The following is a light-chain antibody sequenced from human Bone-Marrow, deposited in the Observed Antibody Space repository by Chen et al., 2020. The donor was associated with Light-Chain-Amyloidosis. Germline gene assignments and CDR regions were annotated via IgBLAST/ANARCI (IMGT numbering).Light chain of an antibody. CDR1: NIGSTS. Sequence: SYVLTQPSSVSVAPGQTATIACGGNNIGSTSVHWYQQTPGQAPLLAVYDDSDRPSGIPERLSCSNSGNTATLTSSRVEAGDEAGYYCQVWARSSDRPVFGGGTKLAVL. V-gene: IGLV3-21*02. J-gene: IGLJ3*02. CDR3: QVWARSSDRPV. CDR2: DDS.